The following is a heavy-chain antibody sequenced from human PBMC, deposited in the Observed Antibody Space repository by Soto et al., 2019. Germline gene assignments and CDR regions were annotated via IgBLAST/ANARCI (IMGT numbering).Heavy chain of an antibody. D-gene: IGHD6-19*01. CDR3: ARGVAGSGFGL. V-gene: IGHV6-1*01. Sequence: QTLSVTCAISGDSVSNNTAACNWIRSSPSRGLEWLGRTYYRSNWRHDYAVSVKSRITVNPDTSKNHFSLQLNSVTPDDTAVYYCARGVAGSGFGLWGQGTLVTVYS. J-gene: IGHJ4*02. CDR2: TYYRSNWRH. CDR1: GDSVSNNTAA.